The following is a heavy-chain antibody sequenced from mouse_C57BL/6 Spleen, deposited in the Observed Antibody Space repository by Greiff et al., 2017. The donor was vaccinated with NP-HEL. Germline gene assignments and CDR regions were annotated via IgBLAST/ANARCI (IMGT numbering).Heavy chain of an antibody. J-gene: IGHJ4*01. CDR2: IDPSDSET. CDR1: GYTFTSYW. D-gene: IGHD2-3*01. V-gene: IGHV1-52*01. Sequence: QVQLQQPGAELVRPGSSVKLSCKASGYTFTSYWMHWVKQRPIQGLEWIGNIDPSDSETHYIQKFKDKATLTVDKSSSTAYMQLSSLTSEDSAVYYCARSGLGSMAMDYWGQGTSVTVSS. CDR3: ARSGLGSMAMDY.